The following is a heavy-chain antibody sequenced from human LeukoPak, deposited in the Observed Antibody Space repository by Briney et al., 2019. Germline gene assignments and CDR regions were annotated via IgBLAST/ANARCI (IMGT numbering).Heavy chain of an antibody. CDR3: AGSPQSDYFDY. V-gene: IGHV4-39*07. CDR1: GGSISSSSYY. CDR2: IYYSGST. J-gene: IGHJ4*02. Sequence: SETLSLTCTVSGGSISSSSYYWGWIRQPPGKGLEWIGSIYYSGSTYYNPSLKSRVTISVDTSKNQFSLKLSSVTAADTAVYYCAGSPQSDYFDYWGQGTLVTVSS.